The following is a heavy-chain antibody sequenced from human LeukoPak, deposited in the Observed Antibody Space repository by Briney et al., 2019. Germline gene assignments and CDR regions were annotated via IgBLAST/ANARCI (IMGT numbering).Heavy chain of an antibody. J-gene: IGHJ4*02. CDR1: EFTFSSYA. CDR2: VSSNGGST. V-gene: IGHV3-64*01. CDR3: ARVGSSSSHLDY. D-gene: IGHD6-6*01. Sequence: GGSLRLSCAASEFTFSSYAMHWVRQAPGKGLEYVSAVSSNGGSTYYANSVKGRFTISRDNSKNTLYLQMGSLRAEDMAVYYCARVGSSSSHLDYWGQGTLVTVSS.